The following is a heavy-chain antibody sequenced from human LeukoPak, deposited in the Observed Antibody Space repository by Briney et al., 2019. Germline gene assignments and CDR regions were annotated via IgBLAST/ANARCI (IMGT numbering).Heavy chain of an antibody. CDR2: IKQDGSEK. J-gene: IGHJ4*02. Sequence: PGGSLRLSCTASGFTTHYWLNWVRQSPGKGLEWVANIKQDGSEKYYVDSVKGRFTISRDNAKNSLYLQMNSLRAEDTAVYYCARDGDYYFDYWGQGTLVTVSS. CDR1: GFTTHYW. D-gene: IGHD5-24*01. V-gene: IGHV3-7*01. CDR3: ARDGDYYFDY.